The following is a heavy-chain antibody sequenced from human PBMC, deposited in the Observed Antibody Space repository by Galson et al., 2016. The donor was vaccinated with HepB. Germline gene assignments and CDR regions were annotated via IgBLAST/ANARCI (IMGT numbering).Heavy chain of an antibody. J-gene: IGHJ4*02. Sequence: SLRLSCAASGFTFSTYTMNWVRQAPGKGLEWVSYISSRGSTIKYADSVKGRFTISRDNAKQSLFLQMNSMRAEDTAVYYWARDQGVWDGSGNYFDYWGQGTLVTVSS. CDR2: ISSRGSTI. CDR3: ARDQGVWDGSGNYFDY. D-gene: IGHD3-10*01. CDR1: GFTFSTYT. V-gene: IGHV3-48*01.